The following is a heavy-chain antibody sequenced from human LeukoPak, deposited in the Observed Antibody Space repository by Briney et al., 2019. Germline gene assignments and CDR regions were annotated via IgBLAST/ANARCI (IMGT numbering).Heavy chain of an antibody. CDR3: ARDGTPAYAFDI. Sequence: SETLSLTCTVTGGTISSGDYYWSWIRQPPGKGLEWIGYIYYRGSTNYNPSLKSRVTKSVDTSKNQFSLKLSSVTAADTAVYYCARDGTPAYAFDIWGQGTMVTVSS. CDR2: IYYRGST. V-gene: IGHV4-61*08. CDR1: GGTISSGDYY. D-gene: IGHD6-13*01. J-gene: IGHJ3*02.